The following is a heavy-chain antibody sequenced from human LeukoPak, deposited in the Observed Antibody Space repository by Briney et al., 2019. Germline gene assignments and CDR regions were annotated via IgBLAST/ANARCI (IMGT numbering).Heavy chain of an antibody. CDR1: GFTFSDYY. Sequence: PGRSLRLSCAVAGFTFSDYYMSWIRQAPGKGLEWASYISRSSSYTKYADSMKGRFTISRDNAKKSLYLQMKSLRPEDTAVYYCARSGTPNNYYNYGMDVWGQGTTVTVSS. CDR2: ISRSSSYT. D-gene: IGHD1-26*01. CDR3: ARSGTPNNYYNYGMDV. J-gene: IGHJ6*02. V-gene: IGHV3-11*03.